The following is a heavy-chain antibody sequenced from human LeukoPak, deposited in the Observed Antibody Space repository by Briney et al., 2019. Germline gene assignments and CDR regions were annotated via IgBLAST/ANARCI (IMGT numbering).Heavy chain of an antibody. J-gene: IGHJ6*02. CDR1: GFTFSSYA. CDR3: AKSVAIYFYYGLDV. V-gene: IGHV3-23*01. D-gene: IGHD3-3*01. CDR2: ISGSGSST. Sequence: GGSLRLSCAASGFTFSSYAMSWVRQTPGKGLEWVSAISGSGSSTYYADSVKGRFTISRDNSKNTLFLQMNSLRAEDTAPYYCAKSVAIYFYYGLDVWGQWATVTVSS.